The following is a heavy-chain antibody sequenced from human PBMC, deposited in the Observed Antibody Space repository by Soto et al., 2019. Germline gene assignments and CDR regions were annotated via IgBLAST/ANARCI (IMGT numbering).Heavy chain of an antibody. CDR3: ATTPEDSSVYYFDY. Sequence: QVQLVESGGGVVQPGRSLRLSCAASGFTFSSYGMHWVRQAPGKGLEWVAVIWYDGSNTYYADSVKGRFTISRDNSKITLYLQMNSLRGEDTAVYYCATTPEDSSVYYFDYWGQGTLVTVSS. V-gene: IGHV3-33*01. J-gene: IGHJ4*02. CDR2: IWYDGSNT. D-gene: IGHD6-19*01. CDR1: GFTFSSYG.